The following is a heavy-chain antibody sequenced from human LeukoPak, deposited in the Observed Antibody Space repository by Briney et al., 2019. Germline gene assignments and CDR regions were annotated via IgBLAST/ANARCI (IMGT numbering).Heavy chain of an antibody. J-gene: IGHJ5*02. CDR1: GFTFSSYA. V-gene: IGHV3-30*04. D-gene: IGHD5-24*01. Sequence: GGSLRLSCAASGFTFSSYAMSWVRQAPGKGLEWVAVISYDGSNKYYADSVKGRFTISRDNSKNTLYLQMNSLRAEDTAVYYCARGRDGYNPWGQGTLVTVSS. CDR2: ISYDGSNK. CDR3: ARGRDGYNP.